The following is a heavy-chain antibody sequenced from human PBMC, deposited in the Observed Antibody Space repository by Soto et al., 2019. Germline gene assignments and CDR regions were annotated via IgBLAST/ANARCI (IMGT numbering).Heavy chain of an antibody. V-gene: IGHV3-23*01. CDR2: ISGSGGSK. Sequence: GGSLRLSCAASGFTFSSYAMSWVRQAPGKGLEWVSAISGSGGSKYYADSVKGRFTISRDNSKNTLYLQMNSLRAEDTAVYYCAKLGIQLWLKPTYFDYWGQGTLVTVSS. CDR3: AKLGIQLWLKPTYFDY. CDR1: GFTFSSYA. D-gene: IGHD5-18*01. J-gene: IGHJ4*02.